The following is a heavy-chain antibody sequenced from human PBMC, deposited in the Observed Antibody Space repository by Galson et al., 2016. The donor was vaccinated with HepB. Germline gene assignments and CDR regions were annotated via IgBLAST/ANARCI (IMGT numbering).Heavy chain of an antibody. CDR1: GYTFSSYH. CDR2: VNPNDGST. V-gene: IGHV1-46*01. J-gene: IGHJ4*02. Sequence: SVKVSCKASGYTFSSYHIDWVRQAPGQGLEWMGIVNPNDGSTNYAQRVQGRVIMTRDTSTSTVYMELTTLTSEDTAVYYCARHRPNYGDHGDYWGQGTLVIVSS. CDR3: ARHRPNYGDHGDY. D-gene: IGHD4-17*01.